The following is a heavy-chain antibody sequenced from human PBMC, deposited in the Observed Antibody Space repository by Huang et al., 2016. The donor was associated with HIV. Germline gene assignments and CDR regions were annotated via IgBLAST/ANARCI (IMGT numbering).Heavy chain of an antibody. V-gene: IGHV5-51*01. CDR3: ARRFSSSSGYFDY. CDR2: IFPDDSDT. Sequence: VQLVQSGAEVKKPGESLKISCKGSGYSFSSYWIAWVRQMPGKGLEWMGIIFPDDSDTTYSPSFEGQVTIPADKAIGTAYLQWSSLKASDTAMYYCARRFSSSSGYFDYWGQGSLVTVSS. J-gene: IGHJ4*02. D-gene: IGHD6-6*01. CDR1: GYSFSSYW.